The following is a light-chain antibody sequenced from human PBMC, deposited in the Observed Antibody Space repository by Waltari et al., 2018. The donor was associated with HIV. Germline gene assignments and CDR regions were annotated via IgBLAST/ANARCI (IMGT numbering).Light chain of an antibody. CDR1: SSDVGSYNL. Sequence: QSALTQPASVSGSPGQSITISCTGTSSDVGSYNLVSWYQQHPGKAPKPMIYEVSKRPSGVSNRSAGAKSGNTASLTISGLQAEDGADYYCCSYAGSNTWVCGGGTKLTVL. V-gene: IGLV2-23*02. CDR2: EVS. CDR3: CSYAGSNTWV. J-gene: IGLJ3*02.